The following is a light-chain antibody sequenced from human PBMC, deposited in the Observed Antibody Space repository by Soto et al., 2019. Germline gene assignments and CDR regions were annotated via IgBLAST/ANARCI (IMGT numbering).Light chain of an antibody. J-gene: IGKJ1*01. CDR2: STS. CDR1: QSVSTF. Sequence: DIQMTQSPSSVSASVGDRVTITCRLSQSVSTFLNWYQQKPGKAPHLLISSTSTLQSGVPSRFSGSGSGTEFTLTISSLQPEDFATYYCQQSYSTPWTFGQGTKVDIK. V-gene: IGKV1-39*01. CDR3: QQSYSTPWT.